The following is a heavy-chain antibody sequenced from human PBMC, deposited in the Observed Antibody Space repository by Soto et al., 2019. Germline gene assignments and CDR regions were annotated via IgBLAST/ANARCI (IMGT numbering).Heavy chain of an antibody. J-gene: IGHJ4*02. CDR1: EGTFSTNT. CDR3: ARQFDSDTSGYYYAY. V-gene: IGHV1-69*13. Sequence: SVKVSCKASEGTFSTNTISWVRQAPGQGLEWMGGIMPIFGSANYAQKFQGRVTITADEYTRTVYMELSRLRSEDTAVYYCARQFDSDTSGYYYAYWGQGTLVTVSS. CDR2: IMPIFGSA. D-gene: IGHD3-22*01.